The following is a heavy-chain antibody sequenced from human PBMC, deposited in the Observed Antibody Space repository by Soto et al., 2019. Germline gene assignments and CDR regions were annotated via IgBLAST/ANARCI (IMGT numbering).Heavy chain of an antibody. Sequence: GGSLRLSCAASGFTFSSYGMHWVRQAPGKGLEWVAVISYDGSNKYYADSVKGRFTISRDNSKNTLYLQMNSLRAEDTAVYYCAKDAKLVWQQLAYFDYWGQGTLVTVSS. CDR2: ISYDGSNK. CDR3: AKDAKLVWQQLAYFDY. CDR1: GFTFSSYG. V-gene: IGHV3-30*18. D-gene: IGHD6-13*01. J-gene: IGHJ4*02.